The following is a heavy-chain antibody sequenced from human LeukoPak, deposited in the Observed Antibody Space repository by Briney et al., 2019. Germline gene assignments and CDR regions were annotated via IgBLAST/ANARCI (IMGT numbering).Heavy chain of an antibody. CDR3: AIPFQEQQLVEIDY. J-gene: IGHJ4*02. CDR1: GYTFTGYY. V-gene: IGHV1-2*02. CDR2: INPNSGGT. D-gene: IGHD6-13*01. Sequence: ASVKVSCKASGYTFTGYYMHWVRQAPGQGLEWMGWINPNSGGTNYAQKFQGRVTITRDTSISTAYMELSRLRSDDTAVYYCAIPFQEQQLVEIDYWGQGTLVTVSS.